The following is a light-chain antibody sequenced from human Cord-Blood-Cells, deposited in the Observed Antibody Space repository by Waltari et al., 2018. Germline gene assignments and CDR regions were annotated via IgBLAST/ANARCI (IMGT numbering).Light chain of an antibody. CDR3: QQSYSTPYT. CDR2: AAS. V-gene: IGKV1-39*01. Sequence: DIQMTNSRSYLSASVGDSVTITCRASPSISSYLYWYQQRPRKAPKLLNYAASSLLSGVPSRFSGSGSGTDFTLTISSLQPEDFATYYCQQSYSTPYTFGQGTKLEIK. J-gene: IGKJ2*01. CDR1: PSISSY.